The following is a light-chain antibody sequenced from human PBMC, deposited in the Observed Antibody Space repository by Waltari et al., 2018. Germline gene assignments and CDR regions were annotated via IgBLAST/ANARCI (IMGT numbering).Light chain of an antibody. CDR2: KSS. V-gene: IGKV2-24*01. CDR3: MQATRFPRS. CDR1: QSLVHSDGNTY. Sequence: DIVMTQTPLSSPVTLGQPASISCRSSQSLVHSDGNTYLSWLHQRPGQPPRLLIYKSSNRFSGVPDRFSGSGAGTDFTLKISRVEAEDVGVYYCMQATRFPRSFGQGTKLDIK. J-gene: IGKJ2*01.